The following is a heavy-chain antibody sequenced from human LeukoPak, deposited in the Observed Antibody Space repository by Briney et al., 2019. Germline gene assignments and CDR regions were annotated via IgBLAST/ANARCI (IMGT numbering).Heavy chain of an antibody. CDR1: GYTFTDYY. J-gene: IGHJ5*01. D-gene: IGHD6-13*01. V-gene: IGHV1-2*02. CDR3: ARAAWSATSKFDS. CDR2: INPNSAGT. Sequence: ASVKVACKASGYTFTDYYLHWLRQDPGQGLEWVGWINPNSAGTEYAQEFQGRVTMTRDTSNSTAYMELSRLRPDDTAVCYCARAAWSATSKFDSWGQGTRVTVSS.